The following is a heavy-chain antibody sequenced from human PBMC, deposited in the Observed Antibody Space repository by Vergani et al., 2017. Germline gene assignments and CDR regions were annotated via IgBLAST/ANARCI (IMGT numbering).Heavy chain of an antibody. CDR3: ARHSPDYYDSSGYNYYYYGMDV. J-gene: IGHJ6*02. CDR2: LNPSGGST. CDR1: GYTFTTYY. D-gene: IGHD3-22*01. V-gene: IGHV1-46*01. Sequence: QVQLVQSGAEVKKPGASVKVSCKASGYTFTTYYMHWVRQAPGQGLEWMGILNPSGGSTSYAQKFQGRVTMTRDMSTSTVYMELSSLRSEDTAVYYCARHSPDYYDSSGYNYYYYGMDVWGQGTTVTVSS.